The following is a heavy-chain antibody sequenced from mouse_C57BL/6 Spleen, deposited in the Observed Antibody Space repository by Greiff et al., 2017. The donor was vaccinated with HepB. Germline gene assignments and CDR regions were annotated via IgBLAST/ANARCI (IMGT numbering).Heavy chain of an antibody. Sequence: VKLVESGAELVKPGASVKISCKASGYAFSSYWMNWVKQRPGKGLEWIGQIYPGDGDTNYNGKFKGKATLSADKSSSTAYMQLSSLTSEDSAVYFCARGTVTTPYYFDYWGQGTTLTVSS. J-gene: IGHJ2*01. D-gene: IGHD2-2*01. V-gene: IGHV1-80*01. CDR1: GYAFSSYW. CDR3: ARGTVTTPYYFDY. CDR2: IYPGDGDT.